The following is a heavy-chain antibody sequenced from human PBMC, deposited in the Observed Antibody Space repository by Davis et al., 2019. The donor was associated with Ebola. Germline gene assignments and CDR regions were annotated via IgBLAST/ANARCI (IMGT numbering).Heavy chain of an antibody. J-gene: IGHJ4*02. CDR1: GFTFSSYN. CDR3: AKDDSGSIDY. Sequence: GESLKISCAASGFTFSSYNIIWARQAPGKGLEWVSSISSASTYIHFADSVKGRFTIFRDNSRNSVYLRMNSLRAEDTAVYYCAKDDSGSIDYWGQGTLATVSS. CDR2: ISSASTYI. V-gene: IGHV3-21*01. D-gene: IGHD1-26*01.